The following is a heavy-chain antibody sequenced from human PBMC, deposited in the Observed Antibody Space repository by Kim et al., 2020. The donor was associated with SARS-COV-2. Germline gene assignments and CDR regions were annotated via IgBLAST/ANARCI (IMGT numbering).Heavy chain of an antibody. D-gene: IGHD6-25*01. CDR3: TTQRALGY. J-gene: IGHJ4*02. Sequence: DGGTTDYGAPVKGRFTISRDDSKNTLYLQMNSLKTEDTAVYYCTTQRALGYWGQGTLVTVSS. V-gene: IGHV3-15*01. CDR2: DGGTT.